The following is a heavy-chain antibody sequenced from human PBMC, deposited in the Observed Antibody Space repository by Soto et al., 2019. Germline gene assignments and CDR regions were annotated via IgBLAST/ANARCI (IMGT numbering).Heavy chain of an antibody. J-gene: IGHJ5*02. D-gene: IGHD4-4*01. CDR2: IYYSGST. V-gene: IGHV4-39*01. Sequence: QLQLQESGPGLVKPSETLSLTCTVSGGSISTSGYFWGWIRQPPGKGLEWIGTIYYSGSTYYNPSHKSRVTISVDTSKNQCSLKLSSVTAADTAVYYCATSNWFDPWGQGTLVTVSS. CDR3: ATSNWFDP. CDR1: GGSISTSGYF.